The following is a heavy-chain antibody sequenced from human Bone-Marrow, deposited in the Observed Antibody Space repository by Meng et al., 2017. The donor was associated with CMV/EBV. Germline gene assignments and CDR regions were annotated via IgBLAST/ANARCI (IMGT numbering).Heavy chain of an antibody. J-gene: IGHJ6*02. CDR3: ARDRIAVAGPLYGMDV. CDR1: GFPFSNYA. D-gene: IGHD6-19*01. V-gene: IGHV3-23*01. CDR2: VTGGGGST. Sequence: GESLKISCAASGFPFSNYAMSWVRQAPGKGLEWVSGVTGGGGSTYYADSVKGRFTISRDNSKNTLYLQMNSLRAEDTAVYYCARDRIAVAGPLYGMDVWGQGTTVTVSS.